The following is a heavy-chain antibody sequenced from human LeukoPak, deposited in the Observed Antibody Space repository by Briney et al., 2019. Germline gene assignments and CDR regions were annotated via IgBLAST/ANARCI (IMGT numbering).Heavy chain of an antibody. D-gene: IGHD6-13*01. Sequence: GGSLRLSCAASGFTFSSYSMNWVRQAPGKGLEWVSSISSSSSYIYYADSVKGRFTISRDNAKNSLYLQMNSLRAEDTAVYYCARDGEDSSSWYVGYFQHWGQGTLVTVSS. CDR3: ARDGEDSSSWYVGYFQH. V-gene: IGHV3-21*01. CDR1: GFTFSSYS. CDR2: ISSSSSYI. J-gene: IGHJ1*01.